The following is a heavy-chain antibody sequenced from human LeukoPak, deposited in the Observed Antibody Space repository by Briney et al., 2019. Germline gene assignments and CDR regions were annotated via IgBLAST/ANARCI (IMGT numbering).Heavy chain of an antibody. J-gene: IGHJ5*02. CDR3: ARDAGQGWFDP. CDR1: GGSISSGVYY. D-gene: IGHD1-1*01. Sequence: PSETLSLTCTVSGGSISSGVYYWSWIRQHPGKGLEWMGYIFYTGRVSYNPSLKSRITISVDSTRNHFSLEVSSVTAADTAVYYCARDAGQGWFDPWGQGTLVTVSS. CDR2: IFYTGRV. V-gene: IGHV4-31*03.